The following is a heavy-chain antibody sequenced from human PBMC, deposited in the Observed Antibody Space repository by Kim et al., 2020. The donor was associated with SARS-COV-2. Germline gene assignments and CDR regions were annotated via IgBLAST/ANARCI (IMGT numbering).Heavy chain of an antibody. V-gene: IGHV3-30*04. CDR3: ARENYYGSGSFYYYYYYGMVV. J-gene: IGHJ6*02. D-gene: IGHD3-10*01. Sequence: GGSLRLSCAASGFTFSSYAMHWVRQAPGKGLEWVAVISYDGSNKYYADSVKGRFTISRDNSKNTLYLQMNSLRAEDTAVYYCARENYYGSGSFYYYYYYGMVVWGQGPTVTVSS. CDR2: ISYDGSNK. CDR1: GFTFSSYA.